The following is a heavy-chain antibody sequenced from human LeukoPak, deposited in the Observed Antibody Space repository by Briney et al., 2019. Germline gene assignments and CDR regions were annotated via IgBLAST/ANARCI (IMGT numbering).Heavy chain of an antibody. Sequence: GGSLRLSCAASGFTFSTYWMTWVRQAPGKGLEWVANMDQDGSDKYYVDSVKGRFTISRDNAKNSLYLQMNSLRAEDTAVYYCARTAWISLWFLDHWGQGTLVTVPS. CDR1: GFTFSTYW. J-gene: IGHJ4*02. V-gene: IGHV3-7*03. D-gene: IGHD3-10*01. CDR2: MDQDGSDK. CDR3: ARTAWISLWFLDH.